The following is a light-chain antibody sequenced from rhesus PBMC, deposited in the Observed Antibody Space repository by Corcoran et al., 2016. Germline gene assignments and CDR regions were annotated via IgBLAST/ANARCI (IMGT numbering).Light chain of an antibody. CDR2: YAS. CDR1: EGISNY. CDR3: QQGNKHPCS. J-gene: IGKJ2*01. V-gene: IGKV6-47*02. Sequence: DIVMTQSPAFVSVTPGEKVSITCQASEGISNYLHWYQQKPDQAPKLFRQYASQSISGVPSRFTGSGSGTDFTFTISSLEVEDAATYYCQQGNKHPCSFGQGTKVEIK.